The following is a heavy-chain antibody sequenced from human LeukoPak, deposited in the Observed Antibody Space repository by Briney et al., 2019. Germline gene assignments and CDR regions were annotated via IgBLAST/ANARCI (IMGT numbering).Heavy chain of an antibody. CDR2: IYYTGST. Sequence: PSETLSLTCTVSGGSISNYYWSWIRQPPGKGLEWIGYIYYTGSTNYNPSLKSRVTISVDTSKNQFSLKLSSVTAADTAVYYCARKNYYGSGNFDYWGQGTLVTVSS. CDR1: GGSISNYY. J-gene: IGHJ4*02. V-gene: IGHV4-59*08. D-gene: IGHD3-10*01. CDR3: ARKNYYGSGNFDY.